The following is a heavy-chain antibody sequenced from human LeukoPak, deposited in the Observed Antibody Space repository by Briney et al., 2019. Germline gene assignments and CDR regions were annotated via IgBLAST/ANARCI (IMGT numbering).Heavy chain of an antibody. Sequence: PGGSLRLSCAASGFTFDDYTMHWVRQAPGKGLEWVSLISWDGGSTYYADSVKGRFTISRDNSKNSLYLQMNSLRTEDTALYYCAKPQRRGDYGDLEIDYWGQGTLVTVSS. D-gene: IGHD4-17*01. CDR2: ISWDGGST. V-gene: IGHV3-43*01. J-gene: IGHJ4*02. CDR3: AKPQRRGDYGDLEIDY. CDR1: GFTFDDYT.